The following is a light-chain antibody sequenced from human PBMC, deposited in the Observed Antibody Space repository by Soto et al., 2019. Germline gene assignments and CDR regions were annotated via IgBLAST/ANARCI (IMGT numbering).Light chain of an antibody. CDR3: QSFDSNLSGWV. J-gene: IGLJ3*02. CDR2: RNN. Sequence: QSVLTQPPSVSGAPGQRVTISCTGNSSNIGAGHDVHWYQQPPGTAPKLLIFRNNNRASGVPGRFSGARSGTSASLAITGPQTGDEADYYCQSFDSNLSGWVFGGGTKVTVL. V-gene: IGLV1-40*01. CDR1: SSNIGAGHD.